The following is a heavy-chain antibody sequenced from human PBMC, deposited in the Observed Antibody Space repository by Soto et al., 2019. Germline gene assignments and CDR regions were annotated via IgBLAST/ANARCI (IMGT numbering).Heavy chain of an antibody. CDR1: GVTVSSKY. CDR3: MTTTGWPGFDF. V-gene: IGHV3-53*01. Sequence: EVQLVESGGGLIQPGGSLRLSCAASGVTVSSKYMSWARQATGKGLEWVSVIYGGGTTYYAESVKGRFPLSRDNSKTTLSLQLNRLRVGDPAVYYCMTTTGWPGFDFWGPGTLVTVSS. D-gene: IGHD6-19*01. CDR2: IYGGGTT. J-gene: IGHJ4*02.